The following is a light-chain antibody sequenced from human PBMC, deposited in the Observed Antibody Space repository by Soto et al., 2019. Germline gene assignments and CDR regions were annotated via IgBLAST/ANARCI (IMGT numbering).Light chain of an antibody. CDR3: QQYNNWPPIT. J-gene: IGKJ5*01. CDR1: QRVSSN. CDR2: GAS. V-gene: IGKV3-15*01. Sequence: EIVMTQSPATLSVSPGERATLSCRASQRVSSNLAWYQQKPGQAPRLLIYGASTRATGIPARFSGSGSGTEFTLTISSPQAEDFAVYYCQQYNNWPPITFGQGTRLEIK.